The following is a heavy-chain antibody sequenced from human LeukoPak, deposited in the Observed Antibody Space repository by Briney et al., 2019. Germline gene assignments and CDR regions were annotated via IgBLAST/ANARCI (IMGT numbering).Heavy chain of an antibody. D-gene: IGHD1-26*01. V-gene: IGHV3-21*01. CDR2: ISSSSSYI. J-gene: IGHJ3*02. CDR3: ASRYSGSYYSDAFDI. Sequence: GGSLRLSCAASGFTFSSYSMNWVRQAPGKGLEWVSSISSSSSYIYYADSVKGRFTISRDNAKNSLYLQMNNLRAEDTAVYYCASRYSGSYYSDAFDIWGQGTMVTVSS. CDR1: GFTFSSYS.